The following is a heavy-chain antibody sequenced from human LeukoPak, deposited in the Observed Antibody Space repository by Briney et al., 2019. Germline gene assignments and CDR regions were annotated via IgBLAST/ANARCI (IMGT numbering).Heavy chain of an antibody. V-gene: IGHV3-30*04. CDR1: GFILSDYN. CDR2: ISYDGSNK. Sequence: PGKSLRLSCAASGFILSDYNMHWVRQAPGKGLEWVAVISYDGSNKYYADSVKGRFTISRDNSKNTLYLQMNSQRAEDTAVYYCARDQTGFCSGSSCLGSTFDYWGQGTLVTVSS. J-gene: IGHJ4*02. CDR3: ARDQTGFCSGSSCLGSTFDY. D-gene: IGHD2-15*01.